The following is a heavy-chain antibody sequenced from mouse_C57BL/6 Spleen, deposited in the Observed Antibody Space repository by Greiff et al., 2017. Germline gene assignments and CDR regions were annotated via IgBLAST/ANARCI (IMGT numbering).Heavy chain of an antibody. CDR2: ISYDGSN. CDR1: GYSITSGYY. Sequence: DVKLVESGPGLVKPSQSLSLTCSVTGYSITSGYYWNWIRQFPGNKLEWMGNISYDGSNNYNPSLKNRISITRDTSKSQFFLKLNSVTTEDTVTYYCARGVANWDWYFDVWGTGTTVTVSS. J-gene: IGHJ1*03. D-gene: IGHD4-1*01. CDR3: ARGVANWDWYFDV. V-gene: IGHV3-6*01.